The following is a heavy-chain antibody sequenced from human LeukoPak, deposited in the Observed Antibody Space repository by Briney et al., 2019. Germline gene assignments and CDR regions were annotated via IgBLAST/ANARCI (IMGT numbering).Heavy chain of an antibody. J-gene: IGHJ4*02. CDR1: GGSISSYY. Sequence: SETLSLTCTLSGGSISSYYWSWIRQPPGKGLEWIGYIYYSGSTNYNPSLKSRVTISVDTSKNQFSLKLSSVTAADTAVYYCARDANWLGPPDYWGQGTLVTVSS. CDR3: ARDANWLGPPDY. V-gene: IGHV4-59*01. D-gene: IGHD1-1*01. CDR2: IYYSGST.